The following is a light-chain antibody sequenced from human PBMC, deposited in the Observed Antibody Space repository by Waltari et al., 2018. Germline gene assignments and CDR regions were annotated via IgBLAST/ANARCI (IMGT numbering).Light chain of an antibody. V-gene: IGKV3D-20*01. J-gene: IGKJ2*01. CDR2: DAS. Sequence: DIVLTQSPATLSLPPGERATLSCRASQSVSSSYLAWYQQKPGQAPRLLIYDASRRATGLPERFSGSGSGTDFTLTISRLEPEDFAFYYCQQYAALPRTFGQGTRLEIK. CDR3: QQYAALPRT. CDR1: QSVSSSY.